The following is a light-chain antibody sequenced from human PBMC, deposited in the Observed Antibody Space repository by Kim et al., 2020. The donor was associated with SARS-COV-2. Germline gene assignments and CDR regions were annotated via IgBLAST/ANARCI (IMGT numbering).Light chain of an antibody. CDR2: RNN. CDR1: SNNVGNQG. Sequence: QAGLTQPPSVSKDLRQTATLTCTGDSNNVGNQGAAWLQQHQGHPPKLLSYRNNNRPSGISERLSASRSGNTASLTITGLQPEDEADYYCSAWDSSLSAWVFVGGTQLTVL. J-gene: IGLJ3*02. V-gene: IGLV10-54*01. CDR3: SAWDSSLSAWV.